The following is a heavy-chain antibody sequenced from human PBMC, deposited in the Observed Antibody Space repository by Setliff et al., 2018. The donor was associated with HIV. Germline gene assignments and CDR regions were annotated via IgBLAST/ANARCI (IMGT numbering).Heavy chain of an antibody. V-gene: IGHV1-8*02. D-gene: IGHD3-22*01. CDR3: ARARTDYYDRRRRSHYYIDV. J-gene: IGHJ6*03. CDR1: GYTFTSFD. CDR2: MNPDSRNT. Sequence: ASVKASCKASGYTFTSFDINWVRQAAGQGVEWTGWMNPDSRNTGYAQRFEGRVTLTWDTSISTAYLELNHLKSDDTAVYYCARARTDYYDRRRRSHYYIDVWARGATVTVSS.